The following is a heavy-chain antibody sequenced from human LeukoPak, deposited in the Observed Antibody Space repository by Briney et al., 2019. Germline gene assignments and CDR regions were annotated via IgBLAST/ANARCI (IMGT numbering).Heavy chain of an antibody. Sequence: PGGSLRLSCAASGFSFSSYSMNWVRQAPGRGLEWVSSISYSSNYIYYADSVKGRFTISRDNSKNTLYLQMNSLRAEDTAVYYCAKDVTAYSGSHIDYWGQGTLVTVSS. CDR2: ISYSSNYI. V-gene: IGHV3-21*01. CDR1: GFSFSSYS. D-gene: IGHD1-26*01. J-gene: IGHJ4*02. CDR3: AKDVTAYSGSHIDY.